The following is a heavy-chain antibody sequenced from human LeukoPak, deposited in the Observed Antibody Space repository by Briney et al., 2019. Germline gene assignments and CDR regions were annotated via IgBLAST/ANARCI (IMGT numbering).Heavy chain of an antibody. CDR2: ISSSSSYI. CDR1: GFTFGSYS. J-gene: IGHJ4*02. Sequence: GGSLRLSCAASGFTFGSYSMNWVRQAPGKGLEWVSSISSSSSYIYYADSVKGRFTISRDNAKNSLYLQMNSLRAEDTAVYYCARSHSYGSGMYYFDYWGQGTLVTVSS. D-gene: IGHD3-10*01. CDR3: ARSHSYGSGMYYFDY. V-gene: IGHV3-21*01.